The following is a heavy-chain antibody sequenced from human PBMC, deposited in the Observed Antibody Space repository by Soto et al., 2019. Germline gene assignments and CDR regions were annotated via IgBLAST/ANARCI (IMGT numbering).Heavy chain of an antibody. J-gene: IGHJ4*02. CDR2: ISSSSSYI. D-gene: IGHD3-22*01. CDR1: GFTFSSYS. CDR3: ARDPPRYDSSGYYYGP. Sequence: PGGSVRLSCAASGFTFSSYSMNWVRQAPGKGLEWVSSISSSSSYIYYADSVKGRFTISRDNAKNSLYLQMNSLRAEDTAVYYCARDPPRYDSSGYYYGPWGQGTLVTVSS. V-gene: IGHV3-21*01.